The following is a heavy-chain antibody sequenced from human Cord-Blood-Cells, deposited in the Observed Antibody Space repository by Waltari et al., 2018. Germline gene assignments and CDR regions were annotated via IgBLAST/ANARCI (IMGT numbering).Heavy chain of an antibody. V-gene: IGHV1-2*04. D-gene: IGHD2-15*01. CDR2: SEPNSGGT. J-gene: IGHJ4*02. CDR1: GYTFTGYY. Sequence: QVQLVQSGAEVKKPGASVKVACKASGYTFTGYYMHWVRQAPGQGLEWMGWSEPNSGGTNYAEKCQGWGPKTRDMSISTAYMGPSRRRSDDTAVYYCARASGGKGGNGYVDYWGQGTLVTVSS. CDR3: ARASGGKGGNGYVDY.